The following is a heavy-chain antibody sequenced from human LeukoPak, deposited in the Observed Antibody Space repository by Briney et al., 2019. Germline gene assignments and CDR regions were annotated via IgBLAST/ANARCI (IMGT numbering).Heavy chain of an antibody. V-gene: IGHV1-2*02. D-gene: IGHD5-18*01. Sequence: RRASVKVSCKASGYTFTGYYMHWVRQAPGQGLEWMGWINPNSGGTNYAQKFQGRLTMTRDTSISTAYMELSRLRSDDTAVYYCARAGYSYGPITNWFDPWGQGTLVTVSS. J-gene: IGHJ5*02. CDR1: GYTFTGYY. CDR2: INPNSGGT. CDR3: ARAGYSYGPITNWFDP.